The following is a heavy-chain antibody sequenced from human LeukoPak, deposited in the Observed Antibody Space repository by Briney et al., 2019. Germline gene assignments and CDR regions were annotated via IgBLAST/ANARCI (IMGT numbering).Heavy chain of an antibody. Sequence: GGSLRLSCAASGFTFSSYAMSWVRQAPGKGLEWVSAISGRGGSTYYADSVKGRFTISRDNSKNTLYLQMNSLRAEDTAVYYCAKGTDAYYDILTGQEAFDIWGQGTMVTVSS. CDR1: GFTFSSYA. CDR3: AKGTDAYYDILTGQEAFDI. CDR2: ISGRGGST. V-gene: IGHV3-23*01. D-gene: IGHD3-9*01. J-gene: IGHJ3*02.